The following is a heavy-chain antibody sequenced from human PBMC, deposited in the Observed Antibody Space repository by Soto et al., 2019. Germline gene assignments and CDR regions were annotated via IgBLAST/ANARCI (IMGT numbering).Heavy chain of an antibody. CDR2: INPNSGGT. V-gene: IGHV1-2*04. J-gene: IGHJ6*02. D-gene: IGHD4-17*01. Sequence: ASVKVSCKASGYTFTGYYMHWVRQAPGQGLEWMGWINPNSGGTNYAQKFQGWVTMTRDTSISTAYMELSRLRSDDTAVYYCARDQTTVTKYYYYYGMDVWGQGTTVTV. CDR1: GYTFTGYY. CDR3: ARDQTTVTKYYYYYGMDV.